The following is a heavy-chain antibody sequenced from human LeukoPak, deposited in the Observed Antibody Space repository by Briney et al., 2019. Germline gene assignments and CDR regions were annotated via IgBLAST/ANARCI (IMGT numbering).Heavy chain of an antibody. Sequence: ASVKVSCKASGYTFTGYYMHWVRQAPGQGLEGMGWINPNSGGTNYAQKFQGRVTMTRDPSISTAYMELSRLRSDDTAVYYCARVFVVVPAAMALYYFDYWGQGTLVTVSS. CDR1: GYTFTGYY. D-gene: IGHD2-2*01. V-gene: IGHV1-2*02. CDR3: ARVFVVVPAAMALYYFDY. J-gene: IGHJ4*02. CDR2: INPNSGGT.